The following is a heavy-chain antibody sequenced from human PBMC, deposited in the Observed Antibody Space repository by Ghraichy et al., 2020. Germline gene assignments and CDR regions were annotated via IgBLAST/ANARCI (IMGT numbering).Heavy chain of an antibody. V-gene: IGHV3-53*01. J-gene: IGHJ3*02. CDR2: IYSGGST. CDR3: ARDALRNCSGGSCYLDAFDI. CDR1: GFTVSSNY. Sequence: GSLRLSCAASGFTVSSNYMSWVRQAPGKGLEWVLVIYSGGSTYYADSVKGRFTISRDNSKNTLYLQMNSLRAEDTAVYYCARDALRNCSGGSCYLDAFDIWGQGTMVTVSS. D-gene: IGHD2-15*01.